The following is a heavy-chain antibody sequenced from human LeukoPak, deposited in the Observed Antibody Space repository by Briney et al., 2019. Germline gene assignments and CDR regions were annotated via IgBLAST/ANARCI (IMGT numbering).Heavy chain of an antibody. CDR3: AKVAGKEGY. Sequence: PGGSLRLSCAASGFTFSDYYMSWIRQAPGKGLEWVSYISTNDTTMYYADSVKGRFTISRDNAKNTLNLQMNSLRAEDTAVYYCAKVAGKEGYWGQGTLVTVSS. V-gene: IGHV3-11*01. D-gene: IGHD6-19*01. CDR1: GFTFSDYY. CDR2: ISTNDTTM. J-gene: IGHJ4*02.